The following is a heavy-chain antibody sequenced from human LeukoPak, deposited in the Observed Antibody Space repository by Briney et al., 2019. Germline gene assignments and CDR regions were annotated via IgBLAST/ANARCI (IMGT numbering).Heavy chain of an antibody. CDR3: ARGARGLLNS. D-gene: IGHD3-10*01. J-gene: IGHJ4*02. CDR2: INHSGST. V-gene: IGHV4-39*07. CDR1: GGSISSSSYY. Sequence: SETLSLTCTVSGGSISSSSYYLGWIRQTPGKGLEWIGEINHSGSTNYNPSLKSRVTISVDTSKNQFSLKLSSVTAADTAVYYCARGARGLLNSWGQGTLVTVSS.